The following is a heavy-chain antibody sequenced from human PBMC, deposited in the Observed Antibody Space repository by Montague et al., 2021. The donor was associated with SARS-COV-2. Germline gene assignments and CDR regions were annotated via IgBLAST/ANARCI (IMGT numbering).Heavy chain of an antibody. D-gene: IGHD3-9*01. J-gene: IGHJ1*01. CDR2: IYTSGRT. CDR1: GDSINSGSCY. Sequence: TLSLTCTVSGDSINSGSCYWSWIRQPAGKELDWIGRIYTSGRTNYNPSLRSRINMSLDTSKSRFSLNLTSVTAADTAVYYCAGPDWLKHWGQGALVTVSS. CDR3: AGPDWLKH. V-gene: IGHV4-61*02.